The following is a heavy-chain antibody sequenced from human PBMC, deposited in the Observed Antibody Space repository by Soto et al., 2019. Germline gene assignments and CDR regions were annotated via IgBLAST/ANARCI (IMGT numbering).Heavy chain of an antibody. J-gene: IGHJ4*02. Sequence: EVQLVESGGGLVQPGGSLRLSCAASGFTFSDHYMDWVRQASGKGLEWVGRIRNKVHSYTAEYAASVKGRFTISRDDSKNSLYLQMNSLKSEDTALYYCVRAGTGYQLDYWGQGTLVTVSS. D-gene: IGHD3-9*01. CDR3: VRAGTGYQLDY. V-gene: IGHV3-72*01. CDR2: IRNKVHSYTA. CDR1: GFTFSDHY.